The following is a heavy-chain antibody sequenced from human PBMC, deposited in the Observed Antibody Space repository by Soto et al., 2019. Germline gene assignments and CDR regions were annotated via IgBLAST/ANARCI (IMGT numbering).Heavy chain of an antibody. Sequence: QVQLVQSGAEVKKPGSSVKVSCKASGGTFSSYAISWVRQAPGQGLEWMGWIIPIFDTANYAQKFQGRVTITADKSTSTAYMKLSSLRSEDTAVYYCARDRGYCSSTSCYHFDYWGQGTLVTVSS. CDR1: GGTFSSYA. CDR3: ARDRGYCSSTSCYHFDY. J-gene: IGHJ4*02. V-gene: IGHV1-69*06. CDR2: IIPIFDTA. D-gene: IGHD2-2*01.